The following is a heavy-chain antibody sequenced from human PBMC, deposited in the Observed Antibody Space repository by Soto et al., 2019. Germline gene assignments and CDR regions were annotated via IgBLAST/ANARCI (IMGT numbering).Heavy chain of an antibody. J-gene: IGHJ4*02. CDR2: IYYSGST. CDR1: GGSISSYY. V-gene: IGHV4-59*01. CDR3: ARVGSSGWFDY. Sequence: SETLSLTCTVSGGSISSYYWSWIRQPPGKGLEWIGYIYYSGSTNYNPSLKSRVTISVDTSKNQFSLKLSSVTAADTAVYYCARVGSSGWFDYWGQGTLVTVSS. D-gene: IGHD6-19*01.